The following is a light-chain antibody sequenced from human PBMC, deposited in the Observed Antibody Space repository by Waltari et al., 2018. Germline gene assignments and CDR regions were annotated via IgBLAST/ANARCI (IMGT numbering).Light chain of an antibody. CDR2: DTS. CDR1: QSVSSY. CDR3: QQYNFWPT. V-gene: IGKV3-15*01. Sequence: TVMTQSPATLSVSPGERATLSCRASQSVSSYLAWYQQRPGQAPRLLIYDTSTRASGVPARFSGSGSGTEFTLTISSLQSEDFAVYYCQQYNFWPTFGGGTKVEIK. J-gene: IGKJ4*01.